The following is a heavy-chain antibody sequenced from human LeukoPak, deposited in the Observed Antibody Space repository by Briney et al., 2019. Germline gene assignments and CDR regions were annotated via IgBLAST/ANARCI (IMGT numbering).Heavy chain of an antibody. CDR2: INHSGST. V-gene: IGHV4-34*01. CDR3: ARRSGYAAGRFDP. Sequence: PSETLSLTCAVYGGSFSGYYWSWIRQPPGKGLEWIGEINHSGSTNYNPSLKSRVTISVDTSKNQFSLKLSSVTAADTAVYYCARRSGYAAGRFDPWGQGTLVTVSS. J-gene: IGHJ5*02. CDR1: GGSFSGYY. D-gene: IGHD5-12*01.